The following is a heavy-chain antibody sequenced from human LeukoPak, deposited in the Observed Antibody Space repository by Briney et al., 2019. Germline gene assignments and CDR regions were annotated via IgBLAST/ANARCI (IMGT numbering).Heavy chain of an antibody. D-gene: IGHD2-21*02. CDR2: MSNSGSPI. V-gene: IGHV3-48*02. J-gene: IGHJ6*02. CDR1: GFSISTYS. Sequence: PGGSLRLSCAVSGFSISTYSINWVRQAPGKGLEWVSYMSNSGSPIYYAASVKGRFTISRDNAKNSLHLQMNSLRDGDTAVYYCARDCGGDCYYYYGMDVWGQGTTVTVSS. CDR3: ARDCGGDCYYYYGMDV.